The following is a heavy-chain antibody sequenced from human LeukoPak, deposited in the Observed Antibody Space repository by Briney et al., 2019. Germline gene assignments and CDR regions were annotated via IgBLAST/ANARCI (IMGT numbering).Heavy chain of an antibody. CDR2: INSDGSST. CDR1: GFTFSSYW. Sequence: PGGSLRLSCAASGFTFSSYWMHWVRQAPGKGLVWVSRINSDGSSTSYADSVKGRFTISRDNAKNTLYLQMNSLRAEDTAVYYCAKPPYSGSYSLYYFDYWGQGTLVTVSS. D-gene: IGHD1-26*01. V-gene: IGHV3-74*01. J-gene: IGHJ4*02. CDR3: AKPPYSGSYSLYYFDY.